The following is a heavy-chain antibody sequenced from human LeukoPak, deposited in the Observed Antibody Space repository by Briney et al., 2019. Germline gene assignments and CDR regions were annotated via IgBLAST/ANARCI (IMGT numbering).Heavy chain of an antibody. Sequence: GGSLRLSCAVSGLTFSSSWMDWVRQAPGKGLEWVASINPDGNKKYSADSVKGRFTISRDNAENSLYLQMNSLRAEDTAVYYCAKERGYSYGYTEDYWGQGTLVTVSS. J-gene: IGHJ4*02. CDR3: AKERGYSYGYTEDY. CDR1: GLTFSSSW. V-gene: IGHV3-7*01. D-gene: IGHD5-18*01. CDR2: INPDGNKK.